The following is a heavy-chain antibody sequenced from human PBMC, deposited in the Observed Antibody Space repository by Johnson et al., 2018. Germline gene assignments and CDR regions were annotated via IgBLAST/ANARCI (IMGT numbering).Heavy chain of an antibody. V-gene: IGHV3-21*01. D-gene: IGHD3-3*01. J-gene: IGHJ5*02. CDR2: ITISGHNT. CDR1: GFTFSTYS. Sequence: EVQLVETGGGLVKXGGSXRLXCVASGFTFSTYSMNWVRQAPEKGLEWVSSITISGHNTYYADSVKGRFTISRNNAKNSLYLQMNSLRAEDTAVYYCATPDYDFWSGKNWFYPWGQGTLVTVSS. CDR3: ATPDYDFWSGKNWFYP.